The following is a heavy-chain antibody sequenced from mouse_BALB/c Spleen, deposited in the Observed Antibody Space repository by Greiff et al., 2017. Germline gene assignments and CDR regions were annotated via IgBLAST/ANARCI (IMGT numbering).Heavy chain of an antibody. Sequence: EVQLQQSGPELMKPGASVKISCKASGYSFTSYYMHWVKQSHGKSLEWIGYIDPFNGGTSYNQKFKGKATLTVDKSSSTAYMHLSSLTSEDSAVYYCARPGRGYYFDYWGQGTTLTVSS. J-gene: IGHJ2*01. V-gene: IGHV1S135*01. CDR2: IDPFNGGT. D-gene: IGHD3-3*01. CDR3: ARPGRGYYFDY. CDR1: GYSFTSYY.